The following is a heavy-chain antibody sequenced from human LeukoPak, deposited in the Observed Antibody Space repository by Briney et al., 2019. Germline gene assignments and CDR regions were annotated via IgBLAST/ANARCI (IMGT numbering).Heavy chain of an antibody. D-gene: IGHD2-15*01. Sequence: SETLSLTCTVSGGSISRGGFFWSWIRQPPGKDLEWIGYIYHSETTYYNPSLKSRVTISVDGSKNQFSLNLTSVTAADTAVYYCARITPHFDYWGQGTLVTVSS. CDR3: ARITPHFDY. J-gene: IGHJ4*02. CDR1: GGSISRGGFF. V-gene: IGHV4-30-2*01. CDR2: IYHSETT.